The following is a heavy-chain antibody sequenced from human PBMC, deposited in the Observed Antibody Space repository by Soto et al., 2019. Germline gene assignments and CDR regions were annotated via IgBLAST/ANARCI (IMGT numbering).Heavy chain of an antibody. V-gene: IGHV3-30*18. D-gene: IGHD5-12*01. J-gene: IGHJ6*02. CDR3: AKCLAVRVGRGYSGYKNPGDYYYCMDV. Sequence: QVQLVESGGGVVQPGRSLRLSCAASGFTFSSYGMHWVRQAPGKGLEWVAVISYDGSNKYYADSVKGRFTISRDNSKNTLYLQMNSLRAEDTAVYYCAKCLAVRVGRGYSGYKNPGDYYYCMDVWGQGTTVTVSS. CDR2: ISYDGSNK. CDR1: GFTFSSYG.